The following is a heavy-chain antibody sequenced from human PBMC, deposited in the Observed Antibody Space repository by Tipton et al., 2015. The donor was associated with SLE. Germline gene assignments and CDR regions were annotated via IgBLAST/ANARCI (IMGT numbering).Heavy chain of an antibody. D-gene: IGHD2-8*02. J-gene: IGHJ6*03. V-gene: IGHV6-1*01. CDR2: TYYRSKWHN. Sequence: LRLSCAISGDSVSSNSAAWNWIRQSPSRGLEWLGRTYYRSKWHNDYAVSVKSRITIKPDTSKNQFSLQLNSVTPEDTAVYYCERDFHSWWKAGGAYMDVRGKGTAATVPS. CDR3: ERDFHSWWKAGGAYMDV. CDR1: GDSVSSNSAA.